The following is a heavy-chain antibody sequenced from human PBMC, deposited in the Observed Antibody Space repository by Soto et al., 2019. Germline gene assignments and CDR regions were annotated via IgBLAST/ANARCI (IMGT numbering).Heavy chain of an antibody. J-gene: IGHJ4*02. D-gene: IGHD3-9*01. CDR3: ATSFRYFDX. Sequence: GGSLRLSCAASGFTSSRTAMTWVRQAPGKGLEWVSTISGSGTSTYYADSVKGRFIISRDNYKIKVNLKMNSMRVDDTAVYYCATSFRYFDXWGQGTRVTVSX. CDR2: ISGSGTST. CDR1: GFTSSRTA. V-gene: IGHV3-23*01.